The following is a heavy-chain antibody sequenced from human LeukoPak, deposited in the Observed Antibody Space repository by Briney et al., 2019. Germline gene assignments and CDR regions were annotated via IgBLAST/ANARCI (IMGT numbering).Heavy chain of an antibody. V-gene: IGHV4-30-4*07. CDR1: GGSISTGAFS. J-gene: IGHJ4*02. CDR3: AIRSSGTYLIGPYFDY. CDR2: IYSSGSS. Sequence: PSETLSLTCVVSGGSISTGAFSWYWLRQPPGQGPEWIGYIYSSGSSYYNPSLQSRFIISVDKAKNQSSLKLSSVTAADTAVYYCAIRSSGTYLIGPYFDYWGQGTLVTVSS. D-gene: IGHD3-10*01.